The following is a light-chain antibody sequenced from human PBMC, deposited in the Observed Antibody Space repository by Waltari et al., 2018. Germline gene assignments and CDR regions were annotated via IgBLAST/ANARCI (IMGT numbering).Light chain of an antibody. Sequence: RASQSLTKRYLAWYQQKPGQAPRLLIYGASSRAAGIPDRFSGSGSGTDFTLTISRLEPEDFAVYYCQQYGSAVLYTFGQGTKLEIK. CDR3: QQYGSAVLYT. CDR1: QSLTKRY. V-gene: IGKV3-20*01. J-gene: IGKJ2*01. CDR2: GAS.